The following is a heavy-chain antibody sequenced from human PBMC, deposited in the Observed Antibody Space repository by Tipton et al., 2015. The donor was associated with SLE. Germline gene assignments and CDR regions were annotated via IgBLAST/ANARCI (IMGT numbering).Heavy chain of an antibody. D-gene: IGHD4-17*01. CDR3: ARDVEDLRSSPPAHGFDI. CDR1: DGSIRSTNYY. V-gene: IGHV4-39*07. CDR2: VYYSGSS. J-gene: IGHJ3*02. Sequence: LRLSCTVSDGSIRSTNYYWGWIRQPPGKGLEWIGDVYYSGSSFYNPSLKSRVTISVDTSKNQLSLKLNSVTAADTAVYYCARDVEDLRSSPPAHGFDIWGQGTMVTVSS.